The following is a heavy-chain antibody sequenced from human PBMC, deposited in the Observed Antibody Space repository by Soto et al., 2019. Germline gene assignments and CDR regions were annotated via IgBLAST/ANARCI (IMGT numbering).Heavy chain of an antibody. CDR1: GFTFRSYA. CDR3: HGYGY. CDR2: ISGSGGGT. Sequence: QPGGSLRLSCADSGFTFRSYAMSWVRQAPGKGLECVSLISGSGGGTYYADSAKGRFSISRDISKNTLYLQMNSLRAEDTAVYYCHGYGYWGQGTLVTVSS. J-gene: IGHJ4*02. D-gene: IGHD5-12*01. V-gene: IGHV3-23*01.